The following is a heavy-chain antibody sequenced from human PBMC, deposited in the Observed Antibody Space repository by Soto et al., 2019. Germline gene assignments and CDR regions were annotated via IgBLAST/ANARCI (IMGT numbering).Heavy chain of an antibody. CDR3: ARDECRSRGGSCYKPSGYYYMDV. J-gene: IGHJ6*03. Sequence: GGSLRLSCAASGFTFSSYSMNWVRQAPGKGLEWVSSISSSSSYIYYADSVKGRFTISRDNAKNSLYLQMNSLRAEDTAVYYCARDECRSRGGSCYKPSGYYYMDVWGKGTTVTVSS. CDR2: ISSSSSYI. CDR1: GFTFSSYS. V-gene: IGHV3-21*01. D-gene: IGHD2-15*01.